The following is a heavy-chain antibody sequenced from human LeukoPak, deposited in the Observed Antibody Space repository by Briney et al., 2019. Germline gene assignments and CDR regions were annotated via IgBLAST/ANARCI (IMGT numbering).Heavy chain of an antibody. Sequence: SVKVSCKASGGTFSSYAISWVRQAPGQGLEWMGRIIPILGIANYAQKFQGRVTITADKSTSTAYMELSSLRSEDTAVYYCARDQGYCTNGVCPRFDYWGQGTLVTASS. CDR1: GGTFSSYA. D-gene: IGHD2-8*01. V-gene: IGHV1-69*04. J-gene: IGHJ4*02. CDR2: IIPILGIA. CDR3: ARDQGYCTNGVCPRFDY.